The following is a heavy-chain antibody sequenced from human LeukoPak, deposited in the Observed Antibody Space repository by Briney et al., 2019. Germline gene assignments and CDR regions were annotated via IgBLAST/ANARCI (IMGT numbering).Heavy chain of an antibody. CDR3: ATTTEGYCSSASCFGFSYSYYMDV. Sequence: KASETLSLTCTVSGGSISSSSYYWGWTRQPPGKGLEWIGRIYYTGSTYYKPSLKSRVTISVDTSKNQFSLKLSSVIAADTAGYYCATTTEGYCSSASCFGFSYSYYMDVWGKGTTVTISS. V-gene: IGHV4-39*07. CDR1: GGSISSSSYY. CDR2: IYYTGST. D-gene: IGHD2-2*01. J-gene: IGHJ6*03.